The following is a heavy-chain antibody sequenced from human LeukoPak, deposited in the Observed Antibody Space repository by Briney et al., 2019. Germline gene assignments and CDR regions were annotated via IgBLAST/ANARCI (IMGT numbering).Heavy chain of an antibody. CDR1: GCTFTSYY. CDR2: INPSGGST. D-gene: IGHD3-22*01. Sequence: ASVKVSCKASGCTFTSYYMHWVRQAPGQGLEWMGIINPSGGSTNYAQKFQGRVTITADESTSTAYMELSSLRSEDTAVYYCARGNVHYYDSSGYYYDPYYFDYWGQGTLVTVSS. CDR3: ARGNVHYYDSSGYYYDPYYFDY. V-gene: IGHV1-46*01. J-gene: IGHJ4*02.